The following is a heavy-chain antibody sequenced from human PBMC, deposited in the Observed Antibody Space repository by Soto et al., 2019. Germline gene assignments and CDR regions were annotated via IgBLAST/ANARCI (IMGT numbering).Heavy chain of an antibody. CDR2: VYYRGRS. CDR1: GGSVTNSSYY. Sequence: SETLSLTCTVSGGSVTNSSYYWGWIRQSPGKGLEWIGSVYYRGRSYSKSSVKSRVTISVDTSKNRFSLSLNSVTASDTAVYFCAMSNSNDLYYHFESWGQGTPVTVSS. D-gene: IGHD3-22*01. CDR3: AMSNSNDLYYHFES. J-gene: IGHJ4*02. V-gene: IGHV4-39*01.